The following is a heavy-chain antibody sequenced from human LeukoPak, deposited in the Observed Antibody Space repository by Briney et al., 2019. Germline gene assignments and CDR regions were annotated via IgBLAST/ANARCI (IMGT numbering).Heavy chain of an antibody. J-gene: IGHJ4*02. CDR1: GYTFTAYY. V-gene: IGHV1-2*02. D-gene: IGHD2-15*01. CDR3: ASYPRYVSTPPFDY. CDR2: INPNTGDT. Sequence: ASVKVSCKASGYTFTAYYMHWVRQAPGQGPEWMGWINPNTGDTKYAQKFQGRVTMTRDTTISTAYLELSRLTSDDTAVYYCASYPRYVSTPPFDYWGQGTLVTVSS.